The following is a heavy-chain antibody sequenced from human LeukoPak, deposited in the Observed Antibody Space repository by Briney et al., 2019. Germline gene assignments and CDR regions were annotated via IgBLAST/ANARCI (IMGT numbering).Heavy chain of an antibody. V-gene: IGHV1-69*13. Sequence: GASVKVSCKASGGTFSSYAISWVRQAPGQGLEWMGGIIPIFGTANYAQKFQGRVTITADESTSTAYMELSSLRSEDTAVYYCASGAGDYYGSGSYYQNDAFDIWGQGTMVTVSS. J-gene: IGHJ3*02. CDR2: IIPIFGTA. CDR1: GGTFSSYA. D-gene: IGHD3-10*01. CDR3: ASGAGDYYGSGSYYQNDAFDI.